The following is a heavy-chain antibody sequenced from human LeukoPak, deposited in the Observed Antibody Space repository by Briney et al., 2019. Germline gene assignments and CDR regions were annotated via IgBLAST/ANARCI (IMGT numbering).Heavy chain of an antibody. CDR1: GGSISSYY. V-gene: IGHV4-59*08. CDR2: IYYSGST. Sequence: SETLSLTCTVSGGSISSYYWSWIRQPPGKGLEWIGYIYYSGSTNYNPSPKSRVTISVDTSKNQFSLKLSSVTAADTAVYYCARHAGLLAFDIWGQGTMVTVSS. D-gene: IGHD2/OR15-2a*01. CDR3: ARHAGLLAFDI. J-gene: IGHJ3*02.